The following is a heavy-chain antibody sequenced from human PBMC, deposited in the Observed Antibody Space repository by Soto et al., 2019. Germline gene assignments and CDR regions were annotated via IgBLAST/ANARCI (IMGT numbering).Heavy chain of an antibody. Sequence: GGSLRLSCAASGFTFSSYGMHWVRQAPGKGLEWVAVIWYDGSNKYYADSVKGRFTISRDNSKNTLYLQMNSLRAEDTAVYYCARDYYDSSGYPDNPLDYWGQGTLVTVSS. J-gene: IGHJ4*02. CDR2: IWYDGSNK. V-gene: IGHV3-33*01. CDR3: ARDYYDSSGYPDNPLDY. D-gene: IGHD3-22*01. CDR1: GFTFSSYG.